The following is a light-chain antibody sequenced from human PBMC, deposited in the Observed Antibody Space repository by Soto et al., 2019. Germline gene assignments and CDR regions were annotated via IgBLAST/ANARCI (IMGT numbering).Light chain of an antibody. CDR3: QQSYSTPLT. CDR1: QSISSY. J-gene: IGKJ4*01. V-gene: IGKV1-39*01. Sequence: DIPITQSPSSLSASVGDRVTITCRASQSISSYLNWYQQKPGKAPKLLIYAASSLQSGVPSRFSGSGSGTDFTLTIRSLQPEDFATYYCQQSYSTPLTLGGGTKVEIK. CDR2: AAS.